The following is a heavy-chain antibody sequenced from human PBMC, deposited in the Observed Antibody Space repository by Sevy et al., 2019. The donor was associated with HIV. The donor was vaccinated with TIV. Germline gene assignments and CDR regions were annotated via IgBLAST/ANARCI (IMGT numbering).Heavy chain of an antibody. CDR3: ATTKDYYDSSASPFDY. CDR1: GYTLTQLS. D-gene: IGHD3-22*01. CDR2: FDPEDGEI. Sequence: ASVKVSCKVSGYTLTQLSMHWVRQAPGKGLEWMGSFDPEDGEILYAQKFQGRVTMTEDTSTDTAYMELSSLRSEGTAVYYCATTKDYYDSSASPFDYWGQGTLVTVSS. J-gene: IGHJ4*02. V-gene: IGHV1-24*01.